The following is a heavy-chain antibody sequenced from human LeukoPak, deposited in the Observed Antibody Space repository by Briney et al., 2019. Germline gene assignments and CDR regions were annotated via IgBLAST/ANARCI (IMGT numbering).Heavy chain of an antibody. D-gene: IGHD1-26*01. CDR2: ITSSSSYI. CDR1: GFTVSSNY. V-gene: IGHV3-21*06. J-gene: IGHJ6*03. CDR3: ARDPYSGSYGPYYYYMDV. Sequence: GGSLRLSCAASGFTVSSNYMSWVRQAPGKGPEWVSSITSSSSYIYYADSVKGRFTISRDNAKNSLYLQMDSLRVEDTAVYYCARDPYSGSYGPYYYYMDVWGEGTTVTISS.